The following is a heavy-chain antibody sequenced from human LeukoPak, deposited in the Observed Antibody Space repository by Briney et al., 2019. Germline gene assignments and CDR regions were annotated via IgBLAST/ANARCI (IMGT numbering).Heavy chain of an antibody. CDR3: AVRYNWNMNSFDY. CDR1: GFTFSSYA. Sequence: GGSLRLSCAASGFTFSSYAMSWVCQAPGKGLEWVSAISGSGGSTYYADSVKGRFTISRDNSKNTLYLQMNSLRAEDTAVYYCAVRYNWNMNSFDYWGQGTLVTVSS. CDR2: ISGSGGST. J-gene: IGHJ4*02. D-gene: IGHD1/OR15-1a*01. V-gene: IGHV3-23*01.